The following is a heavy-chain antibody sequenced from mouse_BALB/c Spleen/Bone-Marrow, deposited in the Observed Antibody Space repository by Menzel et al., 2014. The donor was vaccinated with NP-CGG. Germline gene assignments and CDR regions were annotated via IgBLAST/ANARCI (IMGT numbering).Heavy chain of an antibody. Sequence: VQLQQSGAELVKPGASVKLSCTASGFNFKDTYMHWVKQRPEQGLEWIGRIDPATGNTKYDPKFQGKATITADTSSNTAYLQPSSLTSEDTAVYYCARVQLLWSRGLDYWGQGTTLTVSS. J-gene: IGHJ2*01. CDR3: ARVQLLWSRGLDY. D-gene: IGHD1-1*02. CDR1: GFNFKDTY. V-gene: IGHV14-3*02. CDR2: IDPATGNT.